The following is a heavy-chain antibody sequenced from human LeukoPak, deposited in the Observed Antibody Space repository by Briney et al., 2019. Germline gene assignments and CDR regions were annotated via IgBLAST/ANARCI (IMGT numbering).Heavy chain of an antibody. Sequence: PGGSLRLSCAASGFTFSSYEMNWVRQAPAKGLEWVSYISSSGSTIYYADSVKGRFTISRDNAKNSLYLQMNSLRAEDTAVYYCARVPVLLWFGEGYYMDVRGKGTTVTVSS. CDR1: GFTFSSYE. J-gene: IGHJ6*03. V-gene: IGHV3-48*03. CDR2: ISSSGSTI. D-gene: IGHD3-10*01. CDR3: ARVPVLLWFGEGYYMDV.